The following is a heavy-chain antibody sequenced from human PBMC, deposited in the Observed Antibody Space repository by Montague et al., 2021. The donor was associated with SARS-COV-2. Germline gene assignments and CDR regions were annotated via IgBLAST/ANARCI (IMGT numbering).Heavy chain of an antibody. CDR1: GGSISSGYY. J-gene: IGHJ5*02. CDR3: ARDRRRWLQLNNWFDP. D-gene: IGHD5-24*01. CDR2: IYHSGST. Sequence: SETLSITCTVSGGSISSGYYWGWIRQPPGKGLEWIGSIYHSGSTYYNPSLKSRVTISVDTSKNQFSLKLLSSVTAADTAVYYCARDRRRWLQLNNWFDPWGQGTLVTVSS. V-gene: IGHV4-38-2*02.